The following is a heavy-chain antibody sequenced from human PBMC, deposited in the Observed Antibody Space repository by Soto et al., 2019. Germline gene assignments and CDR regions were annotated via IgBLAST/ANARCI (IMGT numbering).Heavy chain of an antibody. D-gene: IGHD2-2*01. Sequence: SVKVSCKASVGTFSSYTISWVRQAPGQGLDWMGRIIPILGIANYAQKFQGRVTITADKSTSTAYMELSSLRSEDTAVYYCAREEVDVVVTAAMSPWFDPWGQGTLVNVSS. CDR3: AREEVDVVVTAAMSPWFDP. V-gene: IGHV1-69*04. CDR1: VGTFSSYT. CDR2: IIPILGIA. J-gene: IGHJ5*02.